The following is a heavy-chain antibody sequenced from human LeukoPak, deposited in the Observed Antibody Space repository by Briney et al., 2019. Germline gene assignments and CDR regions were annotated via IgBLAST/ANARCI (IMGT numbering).Heavy chain of an antibody. D-gene: IGHD6-6*01. CDR2: IKQDGSEK. Sequence: GGSLRLSCAASGFTFSSYWMSWVRQAPGKGLEWVANIKQDGSEKYYVDSVKGRFTISRDNAKNSLYLQMNSLRAEDTAVYYCARDRSSSSAIGPDYWGQGTLVTVSS. CDR3: ARDRSSSSAIGPDY. J-gene: IGHJ4*02. CDR1: GFTFSSYW. V-gene: IGHV3-7*01.